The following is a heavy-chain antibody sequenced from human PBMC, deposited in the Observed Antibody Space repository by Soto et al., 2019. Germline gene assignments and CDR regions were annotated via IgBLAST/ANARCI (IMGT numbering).Heavy chain of an antibody. CDR1: GGSISSGDYY. CDR3: ASGSTILNTLAY. D-gene: IGHD2-8*01. V-gene: IGHV4-30-4*01. Sequence: SETLSLTCTVSGGSISSGDYYWSWIRQPPGKGLEWIGYIYYGGSTYYNPSLKSRLTISVDTSKNQFSLKLSSVTAADTAVYYCASGSTILNTLAYWGQGTLVTVSS. CDR2: IYYGGST. J-gene: IGHJ4*02.